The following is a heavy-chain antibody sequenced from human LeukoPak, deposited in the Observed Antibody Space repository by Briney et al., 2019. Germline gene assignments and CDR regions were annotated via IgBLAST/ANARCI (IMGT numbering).Heavy chain of an antibody. CDR1: GGSFSGYY. J-gene: IGHJ3*02. V-gene: IGHV4-59*08. D-gene: IGHD2-8*02. Sequence: SETLSLTCAVYGGSFSGYYWSWIRQPPGKGLEWIGYIYYSGSTNYNPSLKSRVTISVDTSKNQFSLKLSSVTAADTAVYYCARQVLTRTSPYAFDIWGQGTMVTVSS. CDR3: ARQVLTRTSPYAFDI. CDR2: IYYSGST.